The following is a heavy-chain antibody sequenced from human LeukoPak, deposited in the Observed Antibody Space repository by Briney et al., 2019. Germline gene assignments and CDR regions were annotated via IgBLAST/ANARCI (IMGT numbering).Heavy chain of an antibody. CDR3: AREVVTGASGYYYYMDV. J-gene: IGHJ6*03. CDR2: SYFSGKT. D-gene: IGHD3-9*01. Sequence: SETLSLTCSVSGGSINRSGYYWGWIRQPPGTGLGRNGNSYFSGKTYYTPSLKSRVTISVDTSKNPFSLKVTSVTAADTAVYYCAREVVTGASGYYYYMDVWGKGTTVTVSS. V-gene: IGHV4-39*02. CDR1: GGSINRSGYY.